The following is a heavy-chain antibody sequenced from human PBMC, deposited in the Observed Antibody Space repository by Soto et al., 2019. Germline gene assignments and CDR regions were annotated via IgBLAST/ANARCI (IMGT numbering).Heavy chain of an antibody. CDR2: ICSRSLTL. CDR1: GFTFSSYS. J-gene: IGHJ4*02. V-gene: IGHV3-48*02. CDR3: AREDILGARSFDY. D-gene: IGHD1-26*01. Sequence: GGSLRLSCAASGFTFSSYSMNWVRQAPGKGLEWIAYICSRSLTLYYADSVKGRFTISRDNADNSLYLQMNSLRDEDTAVYYCAREDILGARSFDYWGQGTLGTVSS.